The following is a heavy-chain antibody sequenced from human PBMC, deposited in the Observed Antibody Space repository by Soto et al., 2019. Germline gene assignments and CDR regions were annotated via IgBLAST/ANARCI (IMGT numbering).Heavy chain of an antibody. CDR2: IYYSGST. V-gene: IGHV4-31*03. D-gene: IGHD4-17*01. CDR3: ARVRMTTVTGGGWFDP. Sequence: QVQLQESGPGLVKPSQTLSLTCTVSSGSISSGGYYWSWIRQHPGKGLEWIGYIYYSGSTYYAPSLKSRVTISVDTSKNQFSLKLSSVTAADTAVYYCARVRMTTVTGGGWFDPWGQGTLVTVSS. J-gene: IGHJ5*02. CDR1: SGSISSGGYY.